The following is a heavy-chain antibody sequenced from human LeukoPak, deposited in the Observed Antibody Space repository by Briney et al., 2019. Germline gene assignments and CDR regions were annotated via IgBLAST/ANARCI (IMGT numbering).Heavy chain of an antibody. CDR2: FDPEDGET. CDR1: GYTLTELS. Sequence: ASVKVSCKVSGYTLTELSMHWVRQAPGKGLEWMGGFDPEDGETICAQKFQGRVTMTEDTSTDTAYMELSSLRSEDTAVYYCATLGRVGATFGYFDYWGQGTLVTVSS. D-gene: IGHD1-26*01. CDR3: ATLGRVGATFGYFDY. V-gene: IGHV1-24*01. J-gene: IGHJ4*02.